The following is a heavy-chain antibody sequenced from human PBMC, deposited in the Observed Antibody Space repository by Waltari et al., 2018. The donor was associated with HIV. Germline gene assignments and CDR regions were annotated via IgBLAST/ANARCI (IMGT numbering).Heavy chain of an antibody. CDR3: ARASQWLEGVFDY. CDR1: GYSLTSYW. D-gene: IGHD6-19*01. Sequence: EVQLVQSGAAVKKLGESLKISCKGSGYSLTSYWSGWGRPMPGKGLEWMGIIFPGDSETRYNPSFQGQITISTDKSISTAYLQWSSLKASDTAMYYCARASQWLEGVFDYWGQGTLVTVSS. CDR2: IFPGDSET. J-gene: IGHJ4*02. V-gene: IGHV5-51*01.